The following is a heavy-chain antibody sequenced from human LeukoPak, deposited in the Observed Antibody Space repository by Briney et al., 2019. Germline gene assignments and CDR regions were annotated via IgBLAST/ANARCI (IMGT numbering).Heavy chain of an antibody. D-gene: IGHD6-19*01. CDR1: GYTFTNYY. Sequence: ASVKVSCKVSGYTFTNYYMHWVQQAPGKGLEWMGLVDPEDGETIYAEKFQGRVTITADTSTDTAYMELSSLRSEDTAVYYCATGGWTSLDPWGQGTLVTVSS. CDR2: VDPEDGET. J-gene: IGHJ5*02. CDR3: ATGGWTSLDP. V-gene: IGHV1-69-2*01.